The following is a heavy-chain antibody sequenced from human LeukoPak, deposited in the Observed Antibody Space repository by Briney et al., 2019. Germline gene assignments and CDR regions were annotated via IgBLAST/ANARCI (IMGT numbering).Heavy chain of an antibody. CDR1: GGSINTSDYY. Sequence: SETLSLTCTVSGGSINTSDYYWSWIRQPPGKGLEWIGEINHSGSTNYNPSLKSRVTISVDTSKNQFSLKLSSVTAADTAVYYCARAGARGYSYGYPDGAFDIWGQGTMVTVSS. CDR2: INHSGST. V-gene: IGHV4-34*01. J-gene: IGHJ3*02. CDR3: ARAGARGYSYGYPDGAFDI. D-gene: IGHD5-18*01.